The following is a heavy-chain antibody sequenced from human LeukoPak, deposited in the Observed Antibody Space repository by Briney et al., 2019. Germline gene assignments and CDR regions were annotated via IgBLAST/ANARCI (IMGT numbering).Heavy chain of an antibody. V-gene: IGHV5-10-1*01. Sequence: GGSLKISCTCSGYTFTDHWISWVRRMPGKGLEWMGRIDPSDSYTQYIPSLQGHVTISTDKSISTAYLQWSSLKASDTAIYYCARNTGGTLTLWGQGTLVTVSS. D-gene: IGHD1-14*01. J-gene: IGHJ4*02. CDR2: IDPSDSYT. CDR3: ARNTGGTLTL. CDR1: GYTFTDHW.